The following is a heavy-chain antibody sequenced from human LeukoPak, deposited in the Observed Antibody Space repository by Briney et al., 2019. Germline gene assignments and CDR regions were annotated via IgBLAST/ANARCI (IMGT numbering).Heavy chain of an antibody. V-gene: IGHV3-23*01. CDR3: ARELSVSGPNDY. CDR1: GFTFSSYA. J-gene: IGHJ4*02. Sequence: GRSLRLSCAASGFTFSSYAMHWVRQAPGKGLDWVSAISSTGGGTYYADSVKGRFTLSRDNSKNTVYLQMNTLRAEDTALYYCARELSVSGPNDYWGQGTLVTVSS. D-gene: IGHD6-19*01. CDR2: ISSTGGGT.